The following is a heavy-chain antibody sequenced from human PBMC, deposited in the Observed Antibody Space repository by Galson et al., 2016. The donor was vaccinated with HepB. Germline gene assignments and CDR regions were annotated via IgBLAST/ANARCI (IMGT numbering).Heavy chain of an antibody. CDR3: ARDLMSPYNWFDP. Sequence: SLRLSCAASGFTFSSYWMHWVRQAPGKGLVWVSRISSDGSSTSYADSVKGRFTISRDIAKNTLYLQMNSLRAEDTAVYYCARDLMSPYNWFDPWGQGALVTVSS. CDR1: GFTFSSYW. CDR2: ISSDGSST. V-gene: IGHV3-74*01. J-gene: IGHJ5*02.